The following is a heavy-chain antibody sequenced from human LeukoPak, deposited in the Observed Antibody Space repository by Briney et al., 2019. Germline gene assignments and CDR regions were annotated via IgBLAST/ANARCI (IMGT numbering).Heavy chain of an antibody. Sequence: PGGSLRLSCAASGFDFSSQWMSWVRQAPGKGLEWVAIVNQGATQKYYVDSVKGRFTISRDNAKNSLYLQMNSLRAEDTAVYYCARRGYYDRSGYDYWGQGTLVTVSS. J-gene: IGHJ4*02. CDR1: GFDFSSQW. V-gene: IGHV3-7*01. CDR3: ARRGYYDRSGYDY. CDR2: VNQGATQK. D-gene: IGHD3-22*01.